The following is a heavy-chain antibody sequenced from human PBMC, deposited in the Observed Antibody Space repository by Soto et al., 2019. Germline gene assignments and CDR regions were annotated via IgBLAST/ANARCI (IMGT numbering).Heavy chain of an antibody. CDR1: GFTFSSYG. CDR3: ARERVRSSSWYVIPIPKYYYYYGMDV. CDR2: IWDDGSNK. D-gene: IGHD6-13*01. J-gene: IGHJ6*02. V-gene: IGHV3-33*01. Sequence: GGSLRLSCAASGFTFSSYGMHWVRQAPGKGLEWVAVIWDDGSNKYYADSVKGRFTISRDNSKNTLYLQMNSLRAEDTAVYYCARERVRSSSWYVIPIPKYYYYYGMDVWGQGTTVTVSS.